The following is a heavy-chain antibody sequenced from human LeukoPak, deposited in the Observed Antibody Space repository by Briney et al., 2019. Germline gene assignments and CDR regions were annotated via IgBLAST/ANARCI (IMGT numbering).Heavy chain of an antibody. CDR2: INHSGST. J-gene: IGHJ4*02. Sequence: SETLSLTCAVYGGSFSGYYWSWIRQPPGKGLEWIGEINHSGSTNYNPSLKSRVPISVDTSKNQFSLKLSSVTAADTAVYYCARALVEYGSGWSVPKYYFDYWGQGTLVTVSS. V-gene: IGHV4-34*01. CDR3: ARALVEYGSGWSVPKYYFDY. CDR1: GGSFSGYY. D-gene: IGHD6-19*01.